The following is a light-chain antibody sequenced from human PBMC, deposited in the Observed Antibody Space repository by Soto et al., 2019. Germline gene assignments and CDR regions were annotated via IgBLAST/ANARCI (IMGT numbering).Light chain of an antibody. Sequence: QSVLTQPASVSGSPGQSITISCTGTSSDVGGYNYVSWYQHHPGKAPKLMIYDVSNRPSGVSNRFSGSKSGNTASLIISGLQAEDEADYYCSSYTSSSTLDTYVFGTGNKVTVL. CDR3: SSYTSSSTLDTYV. CDR1: SSDVGGYNY. J-gene: IGLJ1*01. CDR2: DVS. V-gene: IGLV2-14*03.